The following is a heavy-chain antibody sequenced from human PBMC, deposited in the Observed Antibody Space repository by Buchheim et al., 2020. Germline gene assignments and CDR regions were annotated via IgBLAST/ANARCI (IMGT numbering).Heavy chain of an antibody. CDR2: INPSGGST. J-gene: IGHJ5*02. Sequence: QVQLVQSGAEVKKPGASVKVSCKASGYTFTSNYIHWVRQAPGQGLEWMGIINPSGGSTSYAQKFKGRVTMTRDTSTNTAYMELSSLRSEDTAVYYCARGEGFDPWGQGTL. CDR3: ARGEGFDP. V-gene: IGHV1-46*03. CDR1: GYTFTSNY.